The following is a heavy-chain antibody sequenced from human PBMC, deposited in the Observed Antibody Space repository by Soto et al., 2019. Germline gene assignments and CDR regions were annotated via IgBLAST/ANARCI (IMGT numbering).Heavy chain of an antibody. CDR1: GYTFTSYG. J-gene: IGHJ5*02. D-gene: IGHD4-17*01. CDR3: ARSDGDYVWWFDP. Sequence: ASMKVSCTASGYTFTSYGISWVRQAPGRGLEWMGWISAYNGNTNYAQKLQGRVTMTTDTSTSTAYMELRSLRSDDTAVYYCARSDGDYVWWFDPWGQGTLVTVSS. V-gene: IGHV1-18*01. CDR2: ISAYNGNT.